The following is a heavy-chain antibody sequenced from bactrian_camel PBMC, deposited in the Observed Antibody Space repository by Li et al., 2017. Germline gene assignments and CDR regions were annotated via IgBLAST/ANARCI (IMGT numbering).Heavy chain of an antibody. CDR3: AASPQISRYAYGGAWKVAEDYKH. CDR1: GFTDITFSRYA. CDR2: IATDDGRT. Sequence: HVQLVESGGGLVHPGGSLRLSCAASGFTDITFSRYAMSWVRQAPGKGLEWVSSIATDDGRTNYANFVKGRFTISQDTVKNVVYLQMNSLEPEDSAVYYCAASPQISRYAYGGAWKVAEDYKHWGQGTQVTVS. J-gene: IGHJ4*01. D-gene: IGHD6*01. V-gene: IGHV3S7*01.